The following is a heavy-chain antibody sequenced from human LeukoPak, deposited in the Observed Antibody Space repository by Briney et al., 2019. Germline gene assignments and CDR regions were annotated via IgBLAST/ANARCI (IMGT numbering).Heavy chain of an antibody. Sequence: SETLSLTCTVSGDSISNGVKYWSWIRQHPGKGLEWIGYIYYSGSTYYNPSLKSRVTISVDTSKIQFSLKLSSVTAADTAVYYCARVVASRSDPWGQGTLVTVSS. CDR3: ARVVASRSDP. V-gene: IGHV4-31*03. J-gene: IGHJ5*02. CDR2: IYYSGST. CDR1: GDSISNGVKY. D-gene: IGHD5-12*01.